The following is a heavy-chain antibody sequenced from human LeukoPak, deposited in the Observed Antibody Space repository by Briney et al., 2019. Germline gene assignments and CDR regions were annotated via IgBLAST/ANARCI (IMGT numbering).Heavy chain of an antibody. J-gene: IGHJ4*02. CDR2: IYTSGRT. V-gene: IGHV4-4*07. CDR3: ARDWHSSGYYDY. D-gene: IGHD3-22*01. Sequence: SETLSLTCTASGDSISSYYWSWIRQPAGKGLEWIGRIYTSGRTNYNPSLKSRVTMSEDTSKNQFSLKLSSVTAAGTAVYYCARDWHSSGYYDYWGQGTLVTVSS. CDR1: GDSISSYY.